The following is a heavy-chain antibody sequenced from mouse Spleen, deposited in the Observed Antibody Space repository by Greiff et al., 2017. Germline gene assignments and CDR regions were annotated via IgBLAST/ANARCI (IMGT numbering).Heavy chain of an antibody. V-gene: IGHV1-64*01. D-gene: IGHD4-1*01. CDR2: IHPNSGST. CDR3: ARGRGITGTAWFAY. Sequence: QVQLQQPGAELVKPGASVKLSCKASGYTFTSYWMHWVKQRPGQGLEWIGMIHPNSGSTNYNEKFKSKATLTVDKSSSTAYMQLSSLTSEDSAVYFCARGRGITGTAWFAYWGQGTLVTVSA. CDR1: GYTFTSYW. J-gene: IGHJ3*01.